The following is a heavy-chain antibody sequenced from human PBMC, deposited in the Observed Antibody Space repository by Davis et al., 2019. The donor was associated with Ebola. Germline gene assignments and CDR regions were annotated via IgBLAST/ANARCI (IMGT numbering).Heavy chain of an antibody. CDR1: GYSFTSYW. CDR2: IYPGDSDT. CDR3: ARSGYSYGHGYYYYYYGMDV. Sequence: WESPKIPRKGSGYSFTSYWIRRLLQMPVKGLEWMGNIYPGDSDTRYSPSFQGQVTISADKSISTAYLQWSSLKASDTAMYYCARSGYSYGHGYYYYYYGMDVWGQGTTVTVSS. D-gene: IGHD5-18*01. J-gene: IGHJ6*02. V-gene: IGHV5-51*01.